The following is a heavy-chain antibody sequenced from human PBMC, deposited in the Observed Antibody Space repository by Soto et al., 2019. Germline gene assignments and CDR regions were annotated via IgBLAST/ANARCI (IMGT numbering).Heavy chain of an antibody. V-gene: IGHV1-8*01. CDR2: MNPNSGNT. Sequence: QVQLVQSGAEVKKPGASVKVSCKASGYTFTSYDINWVRQATGQGLEWMGWMNPNSGNTGYAQKFQGRVTMTRNTSISTAYMELSSLRSEDTAVYYCARGGVGATNPRMNWFDPWGQGTLVTVSS. CDR3: ARGGVGATNPRMNWFDP. J-gene: IGHJ5*02. CDR1: GYTFTSYD. D-gene: IGHD1-26*01.